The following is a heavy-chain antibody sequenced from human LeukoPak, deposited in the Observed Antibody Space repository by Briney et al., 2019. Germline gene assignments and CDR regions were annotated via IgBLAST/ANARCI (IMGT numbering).Heavy chain of an antibody. Sequence: GGSLRLSCAASGFTFSSYGMHWVRQAPGKGLEWVAFIRYDGSNKYYADSVKGRFTISRDNSKNTLYLQIDSLTTDDTAIYYCARRTITAGGDCLDYWGQGTLITVSS. CDR1: GFTFSSYG. D-gene: IGHD2-21*02. V-gene: IGHV3-30*02. CDR2: IRYDGSNK. CDR3: ARRTITAGGDCLDY. J-gene: IGHJ4*02.